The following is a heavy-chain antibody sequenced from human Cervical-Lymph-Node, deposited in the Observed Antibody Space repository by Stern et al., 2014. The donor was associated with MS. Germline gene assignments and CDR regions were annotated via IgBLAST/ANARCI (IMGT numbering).Heavy chain of an antibody. D-gene: IGHD4-23*01. V-gene: IGHV3-33*01. CDR3: AREGGNTAEYFQH. Sequence: VQLVEPGGGVVQPGRSLRLSCAASGFTFSSCGMHWVRQAPGKGLEWMAICWDDGSNRYYADSVKGRFTISRDNSKNTLYLQMNSLRADDTAVYYCAREGGNTAEYFQHWGQGTLVTVSS. J-gene: IGHJ1*01. CDR2: CWDDGSNR. CDR1: GFTFSSCG.